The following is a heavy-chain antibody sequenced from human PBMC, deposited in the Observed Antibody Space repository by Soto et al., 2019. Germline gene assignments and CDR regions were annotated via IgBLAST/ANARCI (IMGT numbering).Heavy chain of an antibody. Sequence: GGSLRLSCAASGFTFSSYWMSWVRQAPGKGLEWVANIKQDGSEKYYVDSVKGRFTISRDNAKNSLYLQMNSLRAEDTAVYYCAREAGATTTGYPYYYYYGMDVWGQGTTVTVSS. CDR1: GFTFSSYW. V-gene: IGHV3-7*01. CDR3: AREAGATTTGYPYYYYYGMDV. D-gene: IGHD6-25*01. CDR2: IKQDGSEK. J-gene: IGHJ6*02.